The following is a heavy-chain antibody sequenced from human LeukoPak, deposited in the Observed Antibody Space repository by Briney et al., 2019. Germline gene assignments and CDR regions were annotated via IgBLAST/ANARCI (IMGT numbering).Heavy chain of an antibody. J-gene: IGHJ4*02. CDR3: AKASNDGGTFDY. D-gene: IGHD4-23*01. Sequence: GGSLRLSCAASGFTFSSYAMSWVRQAPGKGLQWVSGINTSGGRTYYADSVKGRFTISRDSSNNTLYLQMNSLRAEDTAVYYCAKASNDGGTFDYWGRGALVTVSS. CDR2: INTSGGRT. V-gene: IGHV3-23*01. CDR1: GFTFSSYA.